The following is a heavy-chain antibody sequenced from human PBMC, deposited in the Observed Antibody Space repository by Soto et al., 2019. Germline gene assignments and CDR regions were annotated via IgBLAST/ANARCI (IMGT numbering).Heavy chain of an antibody. V-gene: IGHV4-34*01. Sequence: QVQLRKWGAGLLKPSETLSLTCGVYGGSFTGYYWTWIRQPPGERLEWIGEMNHDGSTNYNPSLKSRGAKNHDTPKSTFSLRLTAVTPADTAVYFCARDDAYLREVTFYYPGMDCWGQGTTVTVS. D-gene: IGHD3-10*01. CDR2: MNHDGST. J-gene: IGHJ6*02. CDR3: ARDDAYLREVTFYYPGMDC. CDR1: GGSFTGYY.